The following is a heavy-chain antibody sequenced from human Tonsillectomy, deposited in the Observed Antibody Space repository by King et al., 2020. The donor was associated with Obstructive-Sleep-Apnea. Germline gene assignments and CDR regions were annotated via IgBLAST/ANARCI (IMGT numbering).Heavy chain of an antibody. V-gene: IGHV3-30*18. J-gene: IGHJ4*02. Sequence: QLVQSGGGVVQPGRSLRLSCAASGFTFSSYGMHWVRQAPGKGLEWVAVISYDGSNKYYADSVKGRFTISRDNSKNTLYLQMNSLRAEETAVYYCAKEPWLYRRYSSGWFDYWGQGTLVTVSS. D-gene: IGHD6-19*01. CDR3: AKEPWLYRRYSSGWFDY. CDR2: ISYDGSNK. CDR1: GFTFSSYG.